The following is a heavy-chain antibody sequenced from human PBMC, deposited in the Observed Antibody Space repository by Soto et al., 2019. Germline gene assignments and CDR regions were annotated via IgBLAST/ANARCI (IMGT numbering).Heavy chain of an antibody. CDR1: GGSISSSNW. CDR3: ARDLGWGYDRYFDY. CDR2: IYHSGST. J-gene: IGHJ4*02. Sequence: QVQLQESGPGLVKPSGTLSLTCAVSGGSISSSNWWSWVRQPPGKGLEWIGEIYHSGSTNYNPSLKCRVTISVDKSKNQFSLKLSSVTAADTAVYYCARDLGWGYDRYFDYWGQGTLVTVSS. V-gene: IGHV4-4*02. D-gene: IGHD5-12*01.